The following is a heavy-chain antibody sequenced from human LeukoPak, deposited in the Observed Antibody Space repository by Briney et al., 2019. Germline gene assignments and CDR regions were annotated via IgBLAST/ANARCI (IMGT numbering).Heavy chain of an antibody. J-gene: IGHJ4*02. CDR2: IRYDGSNK. D-gene: IGHD6-19*01. V-gene: IGHV3-30*02. Sequence: GGSLRLSCAASGFTFSSYGMHWVRQAPGKGLGWVAFIRYDGSNKYYADSVKGRFTISRDNSKNTLYLQMNSLRAEDTAVYYCGFSSSGWAGLDYWGQGTLVTVSS. CDR1: GFTFSSYG. CDR3: GFSSSGWAGLDY.